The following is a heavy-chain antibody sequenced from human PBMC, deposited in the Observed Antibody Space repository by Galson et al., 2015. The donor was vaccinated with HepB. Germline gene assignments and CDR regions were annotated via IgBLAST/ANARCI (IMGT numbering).Heavy chain of an antibody. Sequence: SLRLSCAASGFTFSSYGMHWVRQAPGKGLEWVAVIWYDGSNKYYADSVKGRFTISRDNSKNTLYLQMNSLRAEDTAVYYCARDRSSSTSCYDYWGQGTLVTVSS. D-gene: IGHD2-2*01. CDR1: GFTFSSYG. CDR3: ARDRSSSTSCYDY. V-gene: IGHV3-33*01. J-gene: IGHJ4*02. CDR2: IWYDGSNK.